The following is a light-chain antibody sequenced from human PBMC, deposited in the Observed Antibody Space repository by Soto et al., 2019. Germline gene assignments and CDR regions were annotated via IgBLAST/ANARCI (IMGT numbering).Light chain of an antibody. CDR2: DAS. V-gene: IGKV3-11*01. Sequence: EIVLTQSPATLSLSPGERATLSCRASQSVSSYLAWYQQKPGQAPRLLSYDASNRATGIPARFSGSGSGTNFTLTHNSLEPEDVAVYYCQQRSNWPPYTFGQGTKLEIK. J-gene: IGKJ2*01. CDR1: QSVSSY. CDR3: QQRSNWPPYT.